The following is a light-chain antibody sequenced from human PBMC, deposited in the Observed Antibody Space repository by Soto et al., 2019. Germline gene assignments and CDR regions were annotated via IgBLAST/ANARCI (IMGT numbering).Light chain of an antibody. J-gene: IGKJ3*01. CDR2: GAS. CDR1: QDISNY. Sequence: DIQLTQSPSFLSASVGDRVTITCRTSQDISNYLAWYQQKPGKAPRLLISGASTLRSGVPSTFSGSGSGTEFPLTITSLHPEDFATYDCQRLNTYPFTFGPGTTVDLK. V-gene: IGKV1-9*01. CDR3: QRLNTYPFT.